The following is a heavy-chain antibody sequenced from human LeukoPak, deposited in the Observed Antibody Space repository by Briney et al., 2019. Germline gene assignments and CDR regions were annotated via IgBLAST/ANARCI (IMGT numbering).Heavy chain of an antibody. CDR3: AQDRYYYDSSWTFDY. V-gene: IGHV3-23*01. CDR1: GFTFSSYA. Sequence: PGGSLRLSCAASGFTFSSYAMSWVRQAPGKGLEWVSAISGSGGSTYYADSVKGRFTISRDNSKNTLYLQMNSLRDEDTAVYSCAQDRYYYDSSWTFDYWGQGTLVTVSS. J-gene: IGHJ4*02. D-gene: IGHD3-22*01. CDR2: ISGSGGST.